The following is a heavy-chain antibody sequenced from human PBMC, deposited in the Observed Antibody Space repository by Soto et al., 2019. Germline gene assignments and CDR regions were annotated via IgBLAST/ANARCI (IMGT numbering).Heavy chain of an antibody. CDR1: GFTVSSNY. J-gene: IGHJ6*02. CDR2: IYSGGST. Sequence: EVQLVESGGGLVQPGGSLRLSCAASGFTVSSNYMSWVRQAPGKGLEWVSVIYSGGSTYYADSVKGRFTISRDNSKNTLYLKMNSLRADDTDVYYCERDRIVGANVWLDYYYYGMDVWGQGTTVTVSS. D-gene: IGHD1-26*01. V-gene: IGHV3-66*01. CDR3: ERDRIVGANVWLDYYYYGMDV.